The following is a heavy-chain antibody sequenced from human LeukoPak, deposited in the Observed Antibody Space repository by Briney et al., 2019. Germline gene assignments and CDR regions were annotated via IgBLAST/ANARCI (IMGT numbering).Heavy chain of an antibody. D-gene: IGHD1-26*01. CDR2: INPSGGST. J-gene: IGHJ4*02. Sequence: ASVKVSCKASGYTFTNYYMHWVRQAPGRGLEWMGIINPSGGSTSYAQEFQGRVTMTRDTSTSTVYMGLSGLRSEDTAVYYCARALVGAKSGGDWGQGTLVTVSS. CDR1: GYTFTNYY. CDR3: ARALVGAKSGGD. V-gene: IGHV1-46*01.